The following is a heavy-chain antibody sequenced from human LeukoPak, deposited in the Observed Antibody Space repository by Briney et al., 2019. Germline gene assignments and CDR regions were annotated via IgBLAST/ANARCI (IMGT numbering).Heavy chain of an antibody. V-gene: IGHV4-38-2*02. J-gene: IGHJ4*02. CDR1: GYSISSGYY. Sequence: SETLSLTCTVSGYSISSGYYWGWIRQPPGKGLEWIGSIYHSGSTYYNPSLKSRVTISVDTSKNQFSLKLSSVTAADTAVYYCARAWLGIRSGIDYWGQGTLVTVSS. CDR3: ARAWLGIRSGIDY. D-gene: IGHD3-10*01. CDR2: IYHSGST.